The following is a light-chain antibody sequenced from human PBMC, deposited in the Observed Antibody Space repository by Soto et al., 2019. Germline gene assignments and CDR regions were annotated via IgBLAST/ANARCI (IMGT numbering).Light chain of an antibody. CDR2: GAS. CDR1: QSVSKNY. CDR3: QHYDTTFT. Sequence: EIVLTQSPGTLSLCPGARATLSCRASQSVSKNYLAWYQQKPGQAPRLLIYGASNRATGIPDRFIGSGSGTDFTLTTSRIEPEDFALDDCQHYDTTFTFCPGTRLEIK. V-gene: IGKV3-20*01. J-gene: IGKJ5*01.